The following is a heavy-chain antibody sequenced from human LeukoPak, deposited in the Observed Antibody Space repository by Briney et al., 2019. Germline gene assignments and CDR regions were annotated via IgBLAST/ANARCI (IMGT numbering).Heavy chain of an antibody. CDR3: ASGKYYYDESASLNRASRTALDV. CDR1: GDSTTNYY. D-gene: IGHD3-22*01. J-gene: IGHJ3*01. V-gene: IGHV4-59*01. CDR2: VYKNGHL. Sequence: SETLPLTCSVSGDSTTNYYCSWIRQSPGKGLEWLAYVYKNGHLDYNPSLRSRVTVSVDRSKTQFSLRLRSVTAADTAIYYCASGKYYYDESASLNRASRTALDVWAQGTMVIVSS.